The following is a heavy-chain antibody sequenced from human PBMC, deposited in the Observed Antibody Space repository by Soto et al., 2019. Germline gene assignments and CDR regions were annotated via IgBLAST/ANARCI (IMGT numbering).Heavy chain of an antibody. CDR3: SKPIVGVTFDY. CDR1: GFTFSSYG. Sequence: QVQLVESGGGVVQPGRSLRLSCAASGFTFSSYGMHWVRQAPGMGLEWVAVISYDGSNKYYADSVKGRFTISRDNSKNTLYLQMNSLRAEDTAVYYCSKPIVGVTFDYWGQGTLVTVSS. J-gene: IGHJ4*02. D-gene: IGHD1-26*01. CDR2: ISYDGSNK. V-gene: IGHV3-30*18.